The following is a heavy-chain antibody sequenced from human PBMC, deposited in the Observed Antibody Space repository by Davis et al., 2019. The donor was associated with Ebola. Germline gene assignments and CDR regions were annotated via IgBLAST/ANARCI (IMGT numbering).Heavy chain of an antibody. Sequence: GESLKISCAASGFTFSSYSMNWVRQAPGKGLEWVPSISSISSYIYYADSVKVRFTIHRDNAKNSLYLQMNSLRAEDTAVYYCARARWLQSIYFDYWGQGTLVTVSS. D-gene: IGHD5-24*01. V-gene: IGHV3-21*01. CDR2: ISSISSYI. CDR3: ARARWLQSIYFDY. J-gene: IGHJ4*02. CDR1: GFTFSSYS.